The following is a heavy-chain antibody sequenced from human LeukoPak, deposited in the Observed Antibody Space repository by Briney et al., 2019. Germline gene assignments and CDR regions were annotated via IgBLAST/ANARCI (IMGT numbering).Heavy chain of an antibody. V-gene: IGHV4-39*01. Sequence: SETLSLTCTVSGGSISSSSYYWGWIRQPPGKGLEWIGSTYYSGSTYYNPSLKSRVTISVDTSKNQFSLKLSSVTAADTAVYYCARHSTFWSGYYTDYWGQGTLVTVSS. CDR3: ARHSTFWSGYYTDY. D-gene: IGHD3-3*01. J-gene: IGHJ4*02. CDR1: GGSISSSSYY. CDR2: TYYSGST.